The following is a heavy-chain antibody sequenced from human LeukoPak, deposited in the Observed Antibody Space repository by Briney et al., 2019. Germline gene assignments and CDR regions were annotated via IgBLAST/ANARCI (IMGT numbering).Heavy chain of an antibody. CDR2: IYHSGST. CDR3: ARIRWGDHIVVVIEFGAFDI. CDR1: GGSISSYY. V-gene: IGHV4-59*08. J-gene: IGHJ3*02. D-gene: IGHD3-22*01. Sequence: PSEPLSLTCTVSGGSISSYYWSWIRQPPGKGLEWIGSIYHSGSTYYNPSLKSRVTISVDTSKNQFSLKLSSVTAADTAVYYCARIRWGDHIVVVIEFGAFDIWGQGTMVTVSS.